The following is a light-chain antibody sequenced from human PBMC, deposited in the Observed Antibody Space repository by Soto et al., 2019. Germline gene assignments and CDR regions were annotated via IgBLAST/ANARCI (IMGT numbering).Light chain of an antibody. CDR1: QSISRY. J-gene: IGKJ1*01. Sequence: IVLTQSPGTLSLSPGERTTLSCRASQSISRYLAWYQQKPGQGPRLLIYGASSRATGTPDRFSGSGSGTDFTLTINRLEPEDFALYYCQQYGSSPPTFGQGPRWKSN. V-gene: IGKV3-20*01. CDR2: GAS. CDR3: QQYGSSPPT.